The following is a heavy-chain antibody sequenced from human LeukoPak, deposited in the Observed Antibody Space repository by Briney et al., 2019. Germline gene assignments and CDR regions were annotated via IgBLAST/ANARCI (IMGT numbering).Heavy chain of an antibody. D-gene: IGHD4-11*01. J-gene: IGHJ6*03. CDR3: ASGAYSYYYMDV. CDR1: GGSISRYY. V-gene: IGHV4-59*01. Sequence: SETLSLTCTVSGGSISRYYWSWIRQPPGKGLEWIGYIYYSGSTNYNPSLKSRVTISVDTSKNQFSLKLSSVTAADTAVYYCASGAYSYYYMDVWGKGTTVTVSS. CDR2: IYYSGST.